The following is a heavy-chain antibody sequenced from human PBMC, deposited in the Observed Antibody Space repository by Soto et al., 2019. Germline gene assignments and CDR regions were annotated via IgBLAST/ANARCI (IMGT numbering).Heavy chain of an antibody. CDR3: ARGGPASYDILTGYHVPPASDY. CDR2: INHSGST. Sequence: SETLSLTCAVYGGSFSGYYWSWIRQPPGKGLEWIGEINHSGSTNYNPSLKSRVTISVDTSKNQFSLKLSSVTAADTAVYYCARGGPASYDILTGYHVPPASDYWGQGTLVTVSS. D-gene: IGHD3-9*01. V-gene: IGHV4-34*01. CDR1: GGSFSGYY. J-gene: IGHJ4*02.